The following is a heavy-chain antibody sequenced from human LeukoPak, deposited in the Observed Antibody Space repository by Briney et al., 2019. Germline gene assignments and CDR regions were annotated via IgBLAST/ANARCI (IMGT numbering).Heavy chain of an antibody. CDR1: GGSFSGYY. CDR2: INHSGST. Sequence: SETLSLTCAVSGGSFSGYYWSWIRQPPGKGLEWSGEINHSGSTNYNPSLKSRVTISVDTSKNQFSLKLSSVTAADTAVYYCARSDFWSGSVIDNWGQGTLVTVSS. J-gene: IGHJ4*02. V-gene: IGHV4-34*01. CDR3: ARSDFWSGSVIDN. D-gene: IGHD3-3*01.